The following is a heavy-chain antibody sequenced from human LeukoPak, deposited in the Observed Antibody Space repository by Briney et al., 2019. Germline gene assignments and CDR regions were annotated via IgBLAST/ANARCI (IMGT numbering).Heavy chain of an antibody. CDR1: GYTFTGYY. CDR3: ARDWGQLFFNWFDP. Sequence: PGESLKISCKGSGYTFTGYYMHWVRQAPGQGLEWMGWINPNSGGTNYAQKFQGRVTMTRDTSISTAYMELSRLRSDDTAVYYCARDWGQLFFNWFDPWGQGTLVTVSS. V-gene: IGHV1-2*02. D-gene: IGHD2-2*01. CDR2: INPNSGGT. J-gene: IGHJ5*02.